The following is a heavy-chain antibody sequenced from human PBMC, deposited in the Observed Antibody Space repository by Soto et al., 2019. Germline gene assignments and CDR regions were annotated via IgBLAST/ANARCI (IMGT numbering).Heavy chain of an antibody. CDR2: IYYSGIT. J-gene: IGHJ4*02. CDR3: ARGAPTLLWFGDSSFDY. V-gene: IGHV4-31*03. D-gene: IGHD3-10*01. Sequence: SETLSLTCTVSGGSISSGGYYWSWIRQHPGKGLEWIGYIYYSGITYYNPSLKSRVTISVDTSKNQFSLKLSSVTAADTAVYYCARGAPTLLWFGDSSFDYWGQGTLVTVSS. CDR1: GGSISSGGYY.